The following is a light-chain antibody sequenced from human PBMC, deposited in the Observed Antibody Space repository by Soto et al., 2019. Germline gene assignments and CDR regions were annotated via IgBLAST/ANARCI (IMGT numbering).Light chain of an antibody. CDR3: QSYDSSNGVV. J-gene: IGLJ2*01. CDR1: SGSIASNY. CDR2: EDN. V-gene: IGLV6-57*02. Sequence: NFLLTQPHSVSESPGKTVTISCTGSSGSIASNYVQWYQQRPGSAPTTVIYEDNQRPSGVPDRFSGSIDSSSNSASLTISGLKTEDEADYSCQSYDSSNGVVFGGGTQLTVL.